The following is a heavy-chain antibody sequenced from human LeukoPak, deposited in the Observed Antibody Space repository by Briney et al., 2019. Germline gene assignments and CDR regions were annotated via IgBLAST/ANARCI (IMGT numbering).Heavy chain of an antibody. D-gene: IGHD3-10*01. V-gene: IGHV3-48*04. CDR2: ISSSSSTI. CDR1: GFTFSSYS. J-gene: IGHJ4*02. CDR3: ARSGSGTLYYFDY. Sequence: GGSLRLSCAASGFTFSSYSMNWVRQAPGKGLEWVSYISSSSSTIYYADSVKGRFTISRDNAKNTLYLQMNSLRAEDTAVYYCARSGSGTLYYFDYWGQGTLVTVSS.